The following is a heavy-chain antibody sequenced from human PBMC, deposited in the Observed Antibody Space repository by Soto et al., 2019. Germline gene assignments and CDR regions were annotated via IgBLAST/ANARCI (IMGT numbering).Heavy chain of an antibody. CDR2: VYYSGTA. D-gene: IGHD1-26*01. Sequence: QLQLRESGPGLVQPAQTLSLTCTVAGGSITGGFSYWTWVRQHPGKGLEWVGHVYYSGTAYYNPSLKSRVALAVDPSQNRFFLKLSSVTAADTAIYFCARSLPGGTVFYMDIWGEGTAVTVSS. CDR1: GGSITGGFSY. V-gene: IGHV4-31*03. J-gene: IGHJ6*03. CDR3: ARSLPGGTVFYMDI.